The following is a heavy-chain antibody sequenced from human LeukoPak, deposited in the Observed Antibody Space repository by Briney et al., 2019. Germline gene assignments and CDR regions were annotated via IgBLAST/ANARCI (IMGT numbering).Heavy chain of an antibody. J-gene: IGHJ4*02. CDR2: ISYDGSNK. Sequence: PGKSLRLSCAASGFTFSGYPIHWVRQAPGKGLEWVAVISYDGSNKYYADSVKGRFTISRDNAKNSLYLQMNSLRDEDTAVYFCARRYCTPSSCYSDYWGQGALVTVSS. D-gene: IGHD2-8*01. CDR1: GFTFSGYP. V-gene: IGHV3-30-3*01. CDR3: ARRYCTPSSCYSDY.